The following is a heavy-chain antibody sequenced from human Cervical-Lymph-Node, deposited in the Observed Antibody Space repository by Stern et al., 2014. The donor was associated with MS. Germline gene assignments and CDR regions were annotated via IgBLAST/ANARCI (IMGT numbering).Heavy chain of an antibody. CDR1: GYNFIDHA. V-gene: IGHV1-3*01. Sequence: QMQLVQSGAEVKKPWASMTISCKTSGYNFIDHAIHWVRQATGQRLEWMGWINGGPGTTKYSQKFQGRVSFTRDKAASAAYMDLSSLSPDDTAVYYCARQPDYSDFLDFWGQGTLVTVS. J-gene: IGHJ4*02. CDR3: ARQPDYSDFLDF. D-gene: IGHD4-11*01. CDR2: INGGPGTT.